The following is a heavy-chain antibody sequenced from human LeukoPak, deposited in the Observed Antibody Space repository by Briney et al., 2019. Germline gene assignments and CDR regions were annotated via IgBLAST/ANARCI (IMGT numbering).Heavy chain of an antibody. CDR2: INAGNGNT. V-gene: IGHV1-3*01. Sequence: ASVTVSCKASGYTFTSYAMHWVRQAPGQRLEGMGWINAGNGNTKYSQKFQGRVTITRDTSASTAYMELSSLRSEDTAVYYCARDYYYGSGGYGMDVWGKGTTVTVSS. CDR3: ARDYYYGSGGYGMDV. CDR1: GYTFTSYA. D-gene: IGHD3-10*01. J-gene: IGHJ6*04.